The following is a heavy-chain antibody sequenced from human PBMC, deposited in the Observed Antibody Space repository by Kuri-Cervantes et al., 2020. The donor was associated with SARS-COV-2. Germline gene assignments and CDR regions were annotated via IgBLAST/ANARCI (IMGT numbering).Heavy chain of an antibody. V-gene: IGHV3-48*02. CDR1: GFTFSSYS. J-gene: IGHJ4*02. CDR2: ISSSSSTI. Sequence: GESLKISCAASGFTFSSYSMNWVRQAPGKGLEWVSCISSSSSTIYYADSVKGRFTISRDNAKNSLYLQMNSLRDEYTAVYYCARAISSWFDYWGQGTLVTVSS. CDR3: ARAISSWFDY. D-gene: IGHD6-13*01.